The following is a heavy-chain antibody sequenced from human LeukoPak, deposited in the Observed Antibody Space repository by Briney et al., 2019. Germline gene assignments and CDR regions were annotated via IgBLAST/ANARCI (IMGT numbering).Heavy chain of an antibody. CDR2: INSDGSST. J-gene: IGHJ4*02. CDR1: GFTFSGYW. Sequence: GGSLRLSCAASGFTFSGYWMHWVRQAPGKGLVWVSRINSDGSSTSYADSVKGRFTISRDNAKNSLYLQMNSLRAEDTAVYYCARDTYYYDSSGYCDYWGQGTLVTVSS. CDR3: ARDTYYYDSSGYCDY. V-gene: IGHV3-74*01. D-gene: IGHD3-22*01.